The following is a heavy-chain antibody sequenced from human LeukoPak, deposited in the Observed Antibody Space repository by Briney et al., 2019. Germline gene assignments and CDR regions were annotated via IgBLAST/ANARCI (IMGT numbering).Heavy chain of an antibody. CDR3: ARERTDTVTIDY. CDR2: INPNSGGT. Sequence: ASVKVSCKASGYTFTGYYTHWVRQAPGQGLEWMGWINPNSGGTNYAQKFQGRVTMTRDTSISTAYMELSRLRSDDTAVYYCARERTDTVTIDYWGQGTLVTVSS. CDR1: GYTFTGYY. J-gene: IGHJ4*02. D-gene: IGHD4-17*01. V-gene: IGHV1-2*02.